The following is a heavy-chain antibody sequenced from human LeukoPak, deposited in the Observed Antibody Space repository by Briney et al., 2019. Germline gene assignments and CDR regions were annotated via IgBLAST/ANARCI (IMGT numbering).Heavy chain of an antibody. CDR1: GYSFTSYW. CDR3: ARRSFYDYVWGSYRYHFDY. J-gene: IGHJ4*02. V-gene: IGHV5-51*01. CDR2: IYPGDSDT. Sequence: GESLKISCKGSGYSFTSYWIGWVRQMPGKGLEWMGIIYPGDSDTRYSPSFQGQVTISADKSIGTAYLQWSSLKASDTAMYYCARRSFYDYVWGSYRYHFDYWGQGTLVTVSS. D-gene: IGHD3-16*02.